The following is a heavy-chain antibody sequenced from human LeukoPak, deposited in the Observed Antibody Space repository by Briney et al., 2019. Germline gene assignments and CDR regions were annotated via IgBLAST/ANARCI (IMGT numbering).Heavy chain of an antibody. CDR3: ARGGKATVVTM. CDR2: INHSGST. CDR1: GGSFSGYY. V-gene: IGHV4-34*01. D-gene: IGHD4-23*01. J-gene: IGHJ4*02. Sequence: SETLSLTCAVYGGSFSGYYWSWIRQPPGKGLEWIGEINHSGSTNYNPSLKSRVTISVDTSKNQFSLKLTSVTAADTAVYYCARGGKATVVTMWGQGILVTVPS.